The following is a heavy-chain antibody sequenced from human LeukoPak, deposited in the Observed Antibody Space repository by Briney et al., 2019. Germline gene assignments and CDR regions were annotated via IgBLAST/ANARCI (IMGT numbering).Heavy chain of an antibody. D-gene: IGHD3-22*01. CDR3: ASSSGYYGY. V-gene: IGHV4-59*01. CDR2: IYYSGST. Sequence: SETLSLTCTVSGDSISSYYWSWIRQPPGKGLEWIGYIYYSGSTNYNPSLKSRVTISVDTSKNQFSLKLSSVTAADTAVYYCASSSGYYGYWGQGTLVTVSS. CDR1: GDSISSYY. J-gene: IGHJ4*02.